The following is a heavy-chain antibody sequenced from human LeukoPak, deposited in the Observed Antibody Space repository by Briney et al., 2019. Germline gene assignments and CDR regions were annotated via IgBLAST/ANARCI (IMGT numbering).Heavy chain of an antibody. CDR1: GGTFSSYA. CDR2: IIPIFGTA. V-gene: IGHV1-69*13. CDR3: ARTRSTYNWFDP. Sequence: SVKVSFKASGGTFSSYAISWVRQAPGQGLEWMGGIIPIFGTANHAQKFQGRVTITADESTSTAYMELSSLRSEDTAVYYCARTRSTYNWFDPWGQGTLVTVSS. J-gene: IGHJ5*02.